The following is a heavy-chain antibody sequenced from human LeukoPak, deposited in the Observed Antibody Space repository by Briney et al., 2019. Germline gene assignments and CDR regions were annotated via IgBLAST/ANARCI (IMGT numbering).Heavy chain of an antibody. CDR1: GGSISSGGDS. D-gene: IGHD1-1*01. J-gene: IGHJ5*02. CDR2: IYHSGTT. V-gene: IGHV4-30-2*01. CDR3: ARNYWNDPYNWFDP. Sequence: PSQTLSLTCAVSGGSISSGGDSWSWIRQPPGKGLEWIGYIYHSGTTYYNPSLKSRVTISIDRSKNQFSLKLSSVTAADTAVYYCARNYWNDPYNWFDPWGQGTLDTVSS.